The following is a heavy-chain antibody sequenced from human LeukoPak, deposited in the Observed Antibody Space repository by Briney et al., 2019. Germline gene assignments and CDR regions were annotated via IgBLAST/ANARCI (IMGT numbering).Heavy chain of an antibody. D-gene: IGHD3-22*01. J-gene: IGHJ4*02. CDR2: INWNGGST. CDR3: ARGSYYYDSSGYPFDY. CDR1: GFTFDDYG. Sequence: RGSLRLSRAASGFTFDDYGMSWVRQAPGKGLEWVSGINWNGGSTGYADSVKGRFTISRDNAKNSLYLQMNSLRAEDTALYYCARGSYYYDSSGYPFDYWGQGTLVTVSS. V-gene: IGHV3-20*04.